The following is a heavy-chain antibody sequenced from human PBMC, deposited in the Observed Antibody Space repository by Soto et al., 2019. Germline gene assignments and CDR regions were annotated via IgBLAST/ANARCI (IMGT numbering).Heavy chain of an antibody. CDR2: AHKRGSS. CDR1: GGSTDTYY. V-gene: IGHV4-59*01. CDR3: ARGGIPGPPSSPTPMDV. D-gene: IGHD3-10*01. Sequence: SETLSLTCKGSGGSTDTYYWGWFRQAPGKGLEWIGFAHKRGSSSLNPSLQSRVTLSVDTSKNQFSLSLRSVTAADTARYYCARGGIPGPPSSPTPMDVWGQGTTVTVSS. J-gene: IGHJ6*02.